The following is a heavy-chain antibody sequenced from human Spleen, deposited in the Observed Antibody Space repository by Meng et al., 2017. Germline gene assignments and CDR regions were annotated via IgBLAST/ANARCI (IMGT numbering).Heavy chain of an antibody. CDR2: IWYDGSNK. CDR3: ARATMIVVVITTSAEYFQH. D-gene: IGHD3-22*01. V-gene: IGHV3-30*19. J-gene: IGHJ1*01. CDR1: GFTFSSYG. Sequence: GRSLRLSCAASGFTFSSYGMHWVRQAPGKGLEWVAVIWYDGSNKYYADSVKGRFTISRDNSKNTLYLQMNSLRAEDTAVYYCARATMIVVVITTSAEYFQHWGQGTLVTVSS.